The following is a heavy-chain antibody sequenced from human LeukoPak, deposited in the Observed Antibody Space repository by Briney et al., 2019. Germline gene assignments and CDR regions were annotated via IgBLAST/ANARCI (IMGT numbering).Heavy chain of an antibody. D-gene: IGHD3-22*01. CDR2: INPNSGGT. CDR1: GYTFTGYY. V-gene: IGHV1-2*02. CDR3: ARVRSDLTLNYYDSSGYIDY. J-gene: IGHJ4*02. Sequence: ASVKVSCKASGYTFTGYYMHWVRQAPGQGLEWMGWINPNSGGTNYAQKFQGRVTMTRDTSISTAYMELSRLRSDDTAVYYCARVRSDLTLNYYDSSGYIDYWGQGTLVTVSS.